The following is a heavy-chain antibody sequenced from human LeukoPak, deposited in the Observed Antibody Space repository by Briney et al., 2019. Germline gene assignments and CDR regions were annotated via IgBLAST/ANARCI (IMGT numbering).Heavy chain of an antibody. CDR3: AKAMAAPGAFDI. D-gene: IGHD5-24*01. J-gene: IGHJ3*02. CDR2: ISWDSNSI. Sequence: GRSLRLSCAASGFTFDENAMHWVRQAPGKGLEWVSGISWDSNSIIYADSVKGRFTISRDNAKNSLYLLMNSLRAEDTALYYCAKAMAAPGAFDIWGQGTVVTVSS. CDR1: GFTFDENA. V-gene: IGHV3-9*01.